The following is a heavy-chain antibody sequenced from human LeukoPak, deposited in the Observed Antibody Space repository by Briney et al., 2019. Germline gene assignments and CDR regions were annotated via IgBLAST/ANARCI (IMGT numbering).Heavy chain of an antibody. V-gene: IGHV3-23*01. CDR1: GITFSNYA. CDR3: AGRVTGYSSGYVY. Sequence: GGSLRLSCVASGITFSNYAVSWVRQAPEKGLDWVSVISGSAHKIRYADSVKGRFTISRDNSENIVYLEMNNLRTEDTAVYYCAGRVTGYSSGYVYWGQGTLVTVSS. J-gene: IGHJ4*02. D-gene: IGHD5-18*01. CDR2: ISGSAHKI.